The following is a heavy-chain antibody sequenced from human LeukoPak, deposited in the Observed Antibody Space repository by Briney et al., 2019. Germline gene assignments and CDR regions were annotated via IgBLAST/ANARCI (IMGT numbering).Heavy chain of an antibody. CDR1: GFTFSNFW. V-gene: IGHV3-7*01. CDR2: IKQDGSEK. CDR3: TRSGYCSGGSCYSDFDH. D-gene: IGHD2-15*01. Sequence: GGSLRLSCAGSGFTFSNFWMSWVRQAPGKGLEWVASIKQDGSEKYYVDSVKGRFTISRDNGKNSLYLQMNSLRAEDTAVYYCTRSGYCSGGSCYSDFDHWGQGTLVTVSS. J-gene: IGHJ4*02.